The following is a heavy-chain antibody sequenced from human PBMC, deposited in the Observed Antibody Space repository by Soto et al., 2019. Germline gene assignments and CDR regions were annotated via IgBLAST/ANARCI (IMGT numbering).Heavy chain of an antibody. CDR3: MSRARERGSASITFGGGGPRFGDY. J-gene: IGHJ4*02. D-gene: IGHD3-16*01. CDR1: GGSITGYY. V-gene: IGHV4-59*08. Sequence: SETLSLTCTVSGGSITGYYWSWIRQPPGRGLEWIGYIYYAGNTLYTPSLKSRVTISVDTSKNQFSLILTSVTAADTAVYYCMSRARERGSASITFGGGGPRFGDYWGQGNLVTVSS. CDR2: IYYAGNT.